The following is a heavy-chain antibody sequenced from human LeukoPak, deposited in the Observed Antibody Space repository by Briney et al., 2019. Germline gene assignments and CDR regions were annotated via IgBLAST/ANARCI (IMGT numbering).Heavy chain of an antibody. J-gene: IGHJ5*02. CDR2: ITVSGGNT. D-gene: IGHD2-2*01. Sequence: QSGRCLRLSCAAAGFTFSSYAMSWVRQAPGKGLEWVSSITVSGGNTYYAHSVEGRLTISRDNTKNTLYLQMNSLRVEDTALYYCATSTDYNWIDPWGQGNLVTVSS. V-gene: IGHV3-23*01. CDR3: ATSTDYNWIDP. CDR1: GFTFSSYA.